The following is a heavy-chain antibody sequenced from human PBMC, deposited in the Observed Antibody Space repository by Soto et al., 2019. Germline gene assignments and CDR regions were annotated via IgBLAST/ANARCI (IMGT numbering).Heavy chain of an antibody. J-gene: IGHJ3*02. CDR1: GGSISTYY. Sequence: QVQLQESGPGLVKPSETLSLTCTVSGGSISTYYWNWIRQSAGKGLEWIGRVYTSGSTNYHPSLKSRVAMAVDTSNNQFCLKVTSVSATDTAGYYCARAGRDGFDIWGQGPMVTVSS. CDR2: VYTSGST. V-gene: IGHV4-4*07. CDR3: ARAGRDGFDI.